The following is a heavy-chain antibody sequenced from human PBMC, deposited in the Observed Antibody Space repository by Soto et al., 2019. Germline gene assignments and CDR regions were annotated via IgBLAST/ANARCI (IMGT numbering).Heavy chain of an antibody. D-gene: IGHD5-12*01. CDR3: ARGGRASGYDFYYYGMDV. V-gene: IGHV3-21*01. J-gene: IGHJ6*02. CDR2: ISSSGTYT. Sequence: GGSLRLSCAASGFTFNTYSMNWVRQAPGKGLEWVSSISSSGTYTYYSDSLKGRITISRDNANNSLYLQMNSLTAEDTAIYFCARGGRASGYDFYYYGMDVWGQGTKVTGSS. CDR1: GFTFNTYS.